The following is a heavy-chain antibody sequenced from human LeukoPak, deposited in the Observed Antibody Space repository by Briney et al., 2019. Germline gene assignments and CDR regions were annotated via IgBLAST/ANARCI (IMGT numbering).Heavy chain of an antibody. Sequence: GASVKVSCKASGYTFTGYYMHWVRQAPGQGLEWMGWINPNSGDSNYAQKFQGRVTMTRDTSISTAYMELSRLRSDDTAVYYCARVDGSGSYSPVDYWGQGTLVTVSS. V-gene: IGHV1-2*02. CDR2: INPNSGDS. D-gene: IGHD3-10*01. CDR1: GYTFTGYY. J-gene: IGHJ4*02. CDR3: ARVDGSGSYSPVDY.